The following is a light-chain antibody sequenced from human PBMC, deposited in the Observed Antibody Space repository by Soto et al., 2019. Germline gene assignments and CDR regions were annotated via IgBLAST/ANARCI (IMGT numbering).Light chain of an antibody. CDR2: GVS. J-gene: IGLJ1*01. V-gene: IGLV2-14*01. Sequence: QSVLTQPASVSGSPGQSITISCTGTISDFVVYNYVSWYQQHPGKAPKLMIYGVSNRPSGVSNRFSGSKSGNTASLTISGIQAEDEAESSSSSHTISRALQVFGTGTKVTV. CDR3: SSHTISRALQV. CDR1: ISDFVVYNY.